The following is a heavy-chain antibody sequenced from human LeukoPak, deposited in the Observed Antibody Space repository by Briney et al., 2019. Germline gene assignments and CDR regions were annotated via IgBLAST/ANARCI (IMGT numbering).Heavy chain of an antibody. J-gene: IGHJ6*03. V-gene: IGHV1-24*01. CDR3: ATATKYYGSSASTLPYYCFMDV. Sequence: ASVKVSRKVSVYTLTQLSMHGVRQAPAKGREGMGGFDPEANKEIYAQKLQGRVTMTEDTSTETAYREVRSLASEDTDVYYCATATKYYGSSASTLPYYCFMDVWGKGTTVTVSS. CDR2: FDPEANKE. CDR1: VYTLTQLS. D-gene: IGHD2/OR15-2a*01.